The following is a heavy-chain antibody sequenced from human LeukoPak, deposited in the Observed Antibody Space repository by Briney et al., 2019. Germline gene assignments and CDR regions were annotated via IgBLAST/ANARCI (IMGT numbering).Heavy chain of an antibody. V-gene: IGHV1-18*01. CDR1: GYTFSYYG. CDR3: ARDRFGEVSEFDP. Sequence: PSVTVSCKASGYTFSYYGINWVRQAPGQGLEWMGWISAHNGGTKYAQKLQGRVTMTTDTSTNTAYMELRSLTSDDTAVYYCARDRFGEVSEFDPWGQGTLVTVFS. CDR2: ISAHNGGT. J-gene: IGHJ5*02. D-gene: IGHD3-10*01.